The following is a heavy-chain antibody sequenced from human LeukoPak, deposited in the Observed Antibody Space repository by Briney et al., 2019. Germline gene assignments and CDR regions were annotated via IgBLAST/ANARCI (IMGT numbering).Heavy chain of an antibody. Sequence: PGGSLRLSCAASGFTFSSYAMHWVRQAPGKGLEWVAVISYDGSNKYYADSVKGRFTISRDSSKNTLYLQMNSLRAEDTAVYYCARGPRYSSSSRSVDPWGQGTLVTVSS. J-gene: IGHJ5*02. CDR1: GFTFSSYA. CDR2: ISYDGSNK. CDR3: ARGPRYSSSSRSVDP. V-gene: IGHV3-30-3*01. D-gene: IGHD6-6*01.